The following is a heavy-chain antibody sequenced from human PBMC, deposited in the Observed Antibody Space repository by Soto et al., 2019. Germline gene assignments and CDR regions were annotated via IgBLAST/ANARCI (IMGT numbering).Heavy chain of an antibody. J-gene: IGHJ4*02. Sequence: SVKVSCKASGGTFSSYAISWVRQAPGQGLEWMGGIIPIFGTANYAQKFQGRVTITADESTSTAYMELRSLRSDDTAAYYCARVMWSSSWHFDYWGQGTLVTVSS. V-gene: IGHV1-69*13. CDR1: GGTFSSYA. CDR2: IIPIFGTA. CDR3: ARVMWSSSWHFDY. D-gene: IGHD6-13*01.